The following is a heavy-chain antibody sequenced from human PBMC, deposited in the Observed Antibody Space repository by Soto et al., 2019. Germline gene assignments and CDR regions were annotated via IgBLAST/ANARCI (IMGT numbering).Heavy chain of an antibody. CDR1: GGSISSGGYY. Sequence: PSETLSLTCTVSGGSISSGGYYWSWIRQHPGKGLEWIGYIYYSGSTYYNPSLKSRVTMSVDTSKNQFSLKLSSVTAVDTAVYYCARTGPKPPDYGDYNWYFDLWGRGTLVTVSS. V-gene: IGHV4-31*03. J-gene: IGHJ2*01. CDR2: IYYSGST. CDR3: ARTGPKPPDYGDYNWYFDL. D-gene: IGHD4-17*01.